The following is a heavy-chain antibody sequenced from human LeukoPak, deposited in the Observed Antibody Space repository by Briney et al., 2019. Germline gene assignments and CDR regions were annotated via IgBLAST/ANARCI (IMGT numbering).Heavy chain of an antibody. J-gene: IGHJ6*03. V-gene: IGHV3-30*04. CDR2: ISYDGSNK. D-gene: IGHD6-13*01. CDR3: ARDGRGSSKLRYYYYMDV. CDR1: GFTFSTYA. Sequence: PGGSLRLSCAASGFTFSTYAMHWVRQAPGKGLEWVAVISYDGSNKYYADSVKGRFTISRDNAKNSLHLQMNSLRAEDTAVYYCARDGRGSSKLRYYYYMDVWGKGTTVTISS.